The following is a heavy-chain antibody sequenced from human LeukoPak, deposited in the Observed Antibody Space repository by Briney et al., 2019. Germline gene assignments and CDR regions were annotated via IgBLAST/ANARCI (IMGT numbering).Heavy chain of an antibody. J-gene: IGHJ1*01. V-gene: IGHV3-23*01. CDR3: AKRGPPGGNDRYYFQH. Sequence: GGSPRLSCAASGFTFSTYAMSWVRQAPGKGLEWVSTSGSGGNTYYADSVKGRFTISRDNSKNTLYLQMNSPRAEDTAVYYCAKRGPPGGNDRYYFQHWGQGSLVTVSS. D-gene: IGHD4-23*01. CDR1: GFTFSTYA. CDR2: SGSGGNT.